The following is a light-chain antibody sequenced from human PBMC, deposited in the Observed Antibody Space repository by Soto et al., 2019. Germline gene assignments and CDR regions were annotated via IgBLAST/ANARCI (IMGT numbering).Light chain of an antibody. CDR3: QSYDSSLSVV. CDR1: SSNIGAGYH. J-gene: IGLJ2*01. CDR2: GNS. V-gene: IGLV1-40*01. Sequence: QSVLTQPPSVSGAPGQRVTISCTGSSSNIGAGYHVHWYQQLPGTAPKLLIYGNSNRPSGVPDRFSGSKSGTSASLAITGLQAEDEADYYCQSYDSSLSVVFGGGTKVIVL.